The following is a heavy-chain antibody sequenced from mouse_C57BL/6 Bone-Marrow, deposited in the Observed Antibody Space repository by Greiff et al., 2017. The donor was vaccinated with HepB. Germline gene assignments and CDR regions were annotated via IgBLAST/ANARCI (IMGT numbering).Heavy chain of an antibody. CDR3: ARKGYDYAWFAY. D-gene: IGHD2-4*01. CDR2: IYPGSGST. Sequence: QVQLQQPGAELVKPGASVKMSCKASGYTFTSYWITWVKQRPGQGLEWIGDIYPGSGSTNYNEKFKSKATLTVDTSSSTAYMQLSSLTSEDSAVYDCARKGYDYAWFAYWGQGTLVTVAA. V-gene: IGHV1-55*01. CDR1: GYTFTSYW. J-gene: IGHJ3*01.